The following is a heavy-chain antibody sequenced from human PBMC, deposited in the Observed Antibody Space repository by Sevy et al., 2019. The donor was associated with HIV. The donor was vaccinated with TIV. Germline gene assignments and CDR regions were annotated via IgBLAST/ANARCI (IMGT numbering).Heavy chain of an antibody. CDR2: IIPFFGTA. CDR3: AREGTGTTYSLDY. Sequence: ASVKVSCKASGGTFSSYAISWVRQAPGQGLEWMGGIIPFFGTANYAQKFQGRVTITVDESRRTAYMELSSLRSGDTAVYYCAREGTGTTYSLDYWGQGTLVTVSS. J-gene: IGHJ4*02. CDR1: GGTFSSYA. D-gene: IGHD1-7*01. V-gene: IGHV1-69*13.